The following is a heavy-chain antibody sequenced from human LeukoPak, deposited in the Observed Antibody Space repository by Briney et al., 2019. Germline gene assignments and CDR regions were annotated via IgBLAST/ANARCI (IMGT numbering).Heavy chain of an antibody. CDR2: ISWNSGSI. CDR3: AKDVGTSGANAFDY. D-gene: IGHD2-2*01. V-gene: IGHV3-9*03. J-gene: IGHJ4*02. Sequence: GGSLRLSCAASGFTFDDYAMHWVRQAPGKGLEWVSGISWNSGSIGYADSVKGRFTISRDNAKNSLYLQMNSLRAEDMALYYCAKDVGTSGANAFDYWGQGTLVTVSS. CDR1: GFTFDDYA.